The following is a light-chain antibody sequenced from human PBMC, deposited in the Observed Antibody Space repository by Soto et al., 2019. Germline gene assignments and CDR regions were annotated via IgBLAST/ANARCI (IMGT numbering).Light chain of an antibody. CDR2: EVR. V-gene: IGLV2-14*01. Sequence: QSVLTQPASVSGSPGQSITISCSGTSRDIGAYNLVCWYQQPPGKAPKLLIYEVRNRPSGISYRFSGSKSGTTASLTISSLLPEDEADYYCSAYTSRSTLVFGGGTKLTVL. J-gene: IGLJ2*01. CDR1: SRDIGAYNL. CDR3: SAYTSRSTLV.